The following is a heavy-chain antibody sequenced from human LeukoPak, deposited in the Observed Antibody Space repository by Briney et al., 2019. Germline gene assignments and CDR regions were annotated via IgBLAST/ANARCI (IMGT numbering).Heavy chain of an antibody. CDR3: ARDYCSSTSCYDY. D-gene: IGHD2-2*01. CDR2: ISSSGSTI. CDR1: GFTFSSHE. V-gene: IGHV3-48*03. Sequence: GGSLRLSCAASGFTFSSHEMNWVRQAPGKGLEWVSYISSSGSTIYYADSVKGRFTISRDNAKNSLYLQMDSLRAEDTAVYYCARDYCSSTSCYDYWGQGTLVTVSS. J-gene: IGHJ4*02.